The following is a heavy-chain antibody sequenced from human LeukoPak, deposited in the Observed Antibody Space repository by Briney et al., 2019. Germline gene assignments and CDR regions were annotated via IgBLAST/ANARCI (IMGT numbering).Heavy chain of an antibody. V-gene: IGHV4-39*01. CDR2: IYYSGST. CDR3: ARHTTPLTGYSGSSNFDY. CDR1: GGSISSSSYY. Sequence: PSETLSLTCTVSGGSISSSSYYWGWIRQPPGKGLEWIGSIYYSGSTYYNPSLKSRVTISVDTSKNQFSLKLSSVTAADTAVYYCARHTTPLTGYSGSSNFDYWGQGTLVTVSS. J-gene: IGHJ4*02. D-gene: IGHD1-26*01.